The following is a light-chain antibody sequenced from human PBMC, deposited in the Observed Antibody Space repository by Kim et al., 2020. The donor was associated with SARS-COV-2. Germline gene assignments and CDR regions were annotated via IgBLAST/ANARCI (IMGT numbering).Light chain of an antibody. Sequence: PGKTARITCGGKNIGSESVHWYQQKPGQAPVLVVYDDSDRPSGIPERFSGSNSGNTATLTISRVEAGDEADYYCQVWDTSGDHVVFGGGTQLTVL. CDR1: NIGSES. CDR3: QVWDTSGDHVV. J-gene: IGLJ2*01. CDR2: DDS. V-gene: IGLV3-21*03.